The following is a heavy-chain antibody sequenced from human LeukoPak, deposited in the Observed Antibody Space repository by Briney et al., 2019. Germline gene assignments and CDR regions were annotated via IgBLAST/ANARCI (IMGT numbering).Heavy chain of an antibody. Sequence: PGGSLRLSCAASGFTVSSNYMSWVRQAPGKGLEWVSVIYSGGGTYYADSVKGRFTISRDNSKNTLYLQMNSLRAEDTAVYCCARSRGYSYGLWYWGQGTLVTVSS. J-gene: IGHJ4*02. CDR2: IYSGGGT. V-gene: IGHV3-53*01. D-gene: IGHD5-18*01. CDR3: ARSRGYSYGLWY. CDR1: GFTVSSNY.